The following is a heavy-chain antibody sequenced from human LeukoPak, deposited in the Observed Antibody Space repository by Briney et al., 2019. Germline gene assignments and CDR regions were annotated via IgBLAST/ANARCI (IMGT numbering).Heavy chain of an antibody. CDR1: GYTFTSYG. Sequence: ASVKVSCKASGYTFTSYGISWVRQAPGQGLEWMGWISAYNGNTNYAQRLQGRVTMTTDTSTSTAYMELRSLRSDDTAVYYCARAPRLVAATGIRGWFDPWGQGTLVTVSS. CDR3: ARAPRLVAATGIRGWFDP. J-gene: IGHJ5*02. CDR2: ISAYNGNT. V-gene: IGHV1-18*01. D-gene: IGHD2-15*01.